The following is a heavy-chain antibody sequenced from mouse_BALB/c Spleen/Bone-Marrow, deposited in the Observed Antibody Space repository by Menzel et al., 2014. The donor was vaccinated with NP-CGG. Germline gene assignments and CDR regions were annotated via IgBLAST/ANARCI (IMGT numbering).Heavy chain of an antibody. D-gene: IGHD2-4*01. V-gene: IGHV5-9-2*01. J-gene: IGHJ3*01. CDR2: ISGGGSYT. Sequence: EVQGVESGGGLVKSGGSLKLSCAASGFSFNSYGMSWVRQTPEKRLEWVATISGGGSYTFYPDGVKGRFTISRDNAKNNLYLQLSSLRSEDTALYYCARHAYYDQTEVSFVYWGQGTLVTVSA. CDR1: GFSFNSYG. CDR3: ARHAYYDQTEVSFVY.